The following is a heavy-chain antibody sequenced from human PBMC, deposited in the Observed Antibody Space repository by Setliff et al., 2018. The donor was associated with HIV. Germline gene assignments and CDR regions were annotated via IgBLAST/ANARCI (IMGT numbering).Heavy chain of an antibody. D-gene: IGHD2-2*01. Sequence: GASVKVSCKVSGFTLREVSMHWVRQAPAKGLEWMGYFDPEDGETVYALKFQGRVTMTEDTSTDTAYMELSGLRSEDTAVYYCAIDMVGGWLRPMPDFWGQGALVTSPQ. V-gene: IGHV1-24*01. CDR1: GFTLREVS. J-gene: IGHJ4*02. CDR3: AIDMVGGWLRPMPDF. CDR2: FDPEDGET.